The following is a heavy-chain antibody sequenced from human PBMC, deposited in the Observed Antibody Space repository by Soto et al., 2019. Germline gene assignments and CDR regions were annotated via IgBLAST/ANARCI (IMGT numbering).Heavy chain of an antibody. CDR3: ARGSTTDYYGSGSYYPFADY. V-gene: IGHV4-31*03. Sequence: QVQLQESGPGLVKPSQTLSLTCTVSGGSISSGGYYWNWIRQHPGKGLEWIGYIYYSGGAYYNPSLTRRVTIAVDTSKNQFSLKLSSVTAADTAVYYCARGSTTDYYGSGSYYPFADYWGQGTLVTVSS. D-gene: IGHD3-10*01. CDR1: GGSISSGGYY. J-gene: IGHJ4*02. CDR2: IYYSGGA.